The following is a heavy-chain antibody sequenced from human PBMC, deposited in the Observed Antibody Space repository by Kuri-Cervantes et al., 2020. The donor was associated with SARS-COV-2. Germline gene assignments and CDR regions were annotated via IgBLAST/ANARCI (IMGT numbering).Heavy chain of an antibody. Sequence: GESLKISCAASGFTFDDYGMSWVRQAPGKGLEWVSGINWNGGSTGYADSVKGRFTISRDNAKNSLYLQMNSLRAEDTAVYYCAKSRLTTYFGPAEYFQRWGQGTLVTVSS. J-gene: IGHJ1*01. V-gene: IGHV3-20*04. CDR3: AKSRLTTYFGPAEYFQR. D-gene: IGHD3-9*01. CDR2: INWNGGST. CDR1: GFTFDDYG.